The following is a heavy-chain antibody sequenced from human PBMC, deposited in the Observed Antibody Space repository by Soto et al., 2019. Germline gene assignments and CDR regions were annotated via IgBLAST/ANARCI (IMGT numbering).Heavy chain of an antibody. CDR2: INHSGST. D-gene: IGHD4-4*01. J-gene: IGHJ6*02. Sequence: SETLSLTCAVYGGSFSGYYWSWIRQPPGKGLEWMGEINHSGSTNYNPSLKSRVTISVDTSKNQFSLKLSSVTAADTAVYYCARDSNYYYYYYGMDVWGQGTTVTVSS. CDR1: GGSFSGYY. V-gene: IGHV4-34*01. CDR3: ARDSNYYYYYYGMDV.